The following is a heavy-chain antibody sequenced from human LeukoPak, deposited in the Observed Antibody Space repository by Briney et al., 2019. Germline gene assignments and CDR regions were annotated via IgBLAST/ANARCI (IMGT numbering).Heavy chain of an antibody. V-gene: IGHV1-18*01. J-gene: IGHJ4*02. Sequence: ASVKVSCKASGYTFTTYNINWVRQAPGQGLEWMGWISGYNGNTNYAQKLQGRVTMTTDTSTSTAYMELRSLRSDDTAVYYCARRNISGYNRNWGQGTLVTVSS. CDR2: ISGYNGNT. D-gene: IGHD3-22*01. CDR1: GYTFTTYN. CDR3: ARRNISGYNRN.